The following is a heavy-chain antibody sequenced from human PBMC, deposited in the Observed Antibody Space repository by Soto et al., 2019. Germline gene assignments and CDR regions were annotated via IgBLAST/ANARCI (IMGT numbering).Heavy chain of an antibody. CDR2: ISSSRAYV. CDR1: GFTFGSYS. J-gene: IGHJ3*02. Sequence: QLVESGGGLVRPGGSLRLSCAASGFTFGSYSMNWVRQAPGKGLEWVSTISSSRAYVYYADSLKGRFTVSRDNAKNALYLQMNSLRGEDTAVYYCARNTGYFDSRASYFGLADGFDIWGQGTMVTVSS. V-gene: IGHV3-21*01. CDR3: ARNTGYFDSRASYFGLADGFDI. D-gene: IGHD3-22*01.